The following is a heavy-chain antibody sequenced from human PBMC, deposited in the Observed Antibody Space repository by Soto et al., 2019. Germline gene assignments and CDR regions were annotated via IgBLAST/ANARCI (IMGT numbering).Heavy chain of an antibody. V-gene: IGHV4-39*01. J-gene: IGHJ5*02. Sequence: PSETLSLTCTVSGGSISSSSYYWGWIRQPPGKGLEWIGSIYYSGSTYYNPSLKSRVTISVDTSKNQFSLKLSSVTAADTAVYYCARHRILGRMSPRATPLFDPWGQGTLVTVSS. CDR1: GGSISSSSYY. D-gene: IGHD1-26*01. CDR2: IYYSGST. CDR3: ARHRILGRMSPRATPLFDP.